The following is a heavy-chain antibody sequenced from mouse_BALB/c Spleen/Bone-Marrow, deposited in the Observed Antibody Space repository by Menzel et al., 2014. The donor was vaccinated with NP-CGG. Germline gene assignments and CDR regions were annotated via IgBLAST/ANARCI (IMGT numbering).Heavy chain of an antibody. CDR3: ARPGTWGYFDY. J-gene: IGHJ2*01. Sequence: EVKLVESGGGLVQPGGSLKLSCAASGFDFSRYWMSWVRQAPGKGLEWIGEINPDSSMINYTPPLKDKFIISRDNAKNTLYLQMSKVRSEDTALYYCARPGTWGYFDYWGQGTTLTVS. CDR1: GFDFSRYW. V-gene: IGHV4-1*02. CDR2: INPDSSMI. D-gene: IGHD4-1*01.